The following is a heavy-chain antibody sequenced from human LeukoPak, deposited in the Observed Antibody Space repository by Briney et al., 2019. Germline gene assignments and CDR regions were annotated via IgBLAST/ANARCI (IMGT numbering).Heavy chain of an antibody. CDR2: ISSLGSTI. CDR1: GFTFSTYS. CDR3: ARGEQEMATMSIDY. J-gene: IGHJ4*02. D-gene: IGHD5-24*01. V-gene: IGHV3-48*01. Sequence: GGSLRLSCAASGFTFSTYSMNWVRQAPGKGLEWVSYISSLGSTIYYADSVKGRFTIFRDNAKNSLYLQMDGLRAEDTAVYYCARGEQEMATMSIDYWGQGALVTVSS.